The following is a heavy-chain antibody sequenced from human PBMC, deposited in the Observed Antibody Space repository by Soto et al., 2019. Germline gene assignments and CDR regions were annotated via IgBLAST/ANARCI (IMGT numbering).Heavy chain of an antibody. CDR1: GGSISSGGYY. Sequence: QVQLQESGPGLVKPSQTLSLTCTVSGGSISSGGYYWSWIRQPPGKGLEWIGYIYYSGSTYYNPYLTLRGTISVDTSKTQFSLTLGSVTAAATDVYYCERSPEATVTAVDYWGQGTLVTVSS. D-gene: IGHD4-17*01. CDR2: IYYSGST. V-gene: IGHV4-31*03. J-gene: IGHJ4*02. CDR3: ERSPEATVTAVDY.